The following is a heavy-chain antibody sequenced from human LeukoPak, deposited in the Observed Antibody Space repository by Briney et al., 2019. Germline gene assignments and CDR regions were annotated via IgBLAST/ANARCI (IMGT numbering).Heavy chain of an antibody. J-gene: IGHJ4*02. D-gene: IGHD4-17*01. CDR1: GFTFSSYS. CDR3: ARDLNTYGDYGFDY. Sequence: PGGSLRLSCAASGFTFSSYSMNWVRQAPGKGLEWVSSISSSSSYIHYADSVKGRFTISRDNAKNSLYLQMNSLRAEDTAVYYCARDLNTYGDYGFDYWGQGTLVTVSS. V-gene: IGHV3-21*01. CDR2: ISSSSSYI.